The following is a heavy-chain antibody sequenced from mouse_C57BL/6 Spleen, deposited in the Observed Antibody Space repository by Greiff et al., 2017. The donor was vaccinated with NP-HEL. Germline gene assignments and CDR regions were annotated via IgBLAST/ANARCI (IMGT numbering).Heavy chain of an antibody. CDR3: ARGQNDWNYFDY. CDR2: INYDGSST. V-gene: IGHV5-16*01. CDR1: GFTFSDYY. J-gene: IGHJ2*01. D-gene: IGHD2-12*01. Sequence: EVHLVESEGGLVQPGSSMKLSCTASGFTFSDYYMAWVRQVPEKGLEWVANINYDGSSTYYLDSLKSRFIISRDNAKNILYLQMSSLKSEDTATYYCARGQNDWNYFDYWGQGTTLTVSS.